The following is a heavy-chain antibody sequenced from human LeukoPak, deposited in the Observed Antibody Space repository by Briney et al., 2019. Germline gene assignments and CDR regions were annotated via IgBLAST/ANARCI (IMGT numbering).Heavy chain of an antibody. V-gene: IGHV3-9*01. J-gene: IGHJ4*02. CDR2: VSWNSGSI. Sequence: GGSLRLSCAASGFTFDDYAMHWVRQAPGKGLEWVSGVSWNSGSIGYADSVKGRFTISRDNAKNSLYLQMNSLRAEDTALYYCAKGDYDFWSGYYFYWGQGTLVTVSS. CDR1: GFTFDDYA. D-gene: IGHD3-3*01. CDR3: AKGDYDFWSGYYFY.